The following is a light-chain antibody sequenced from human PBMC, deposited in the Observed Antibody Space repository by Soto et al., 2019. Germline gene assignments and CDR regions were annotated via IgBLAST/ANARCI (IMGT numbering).Light chain of an antibody. Sequence: QSVLTQPASVSGSPGQSITISCTGTNSDVGAYNYVSWFQQHPGKAPKLMVYDVSNRPSGVSNRFSGSKSGNTASLTISWLQAEDDADYYCSSYTTSSTYVFGDGTKVTVL. V-gene: IGLV2-14*03. CDR1: NSDVGAYNY. CDR2: DVS. CDR3: SSYTTSSTYV. J-gene: IGLJ1*01.